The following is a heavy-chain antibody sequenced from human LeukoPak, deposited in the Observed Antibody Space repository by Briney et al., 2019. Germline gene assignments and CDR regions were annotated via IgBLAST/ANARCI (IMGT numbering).Heavy chain of an antibody. V-gene: IGHV4-4*07. CDR2: IYTSGST. CDR3: ARGLVRTLRGNWFDP. D-gene: IGHD3-10*01. J-gene: IGHJ5*02. Sequence: SETLSLTCTVSGGSISSYYWSWIRQPAGKGLEWIGRIYTSGSTNYNPSLKSRVTISVDTSKNQFSLKLTSVTAADTGVYYCARGLVRTLRGNWFDPWGQGTLVTVSS. CDR1: GGSISSYY.